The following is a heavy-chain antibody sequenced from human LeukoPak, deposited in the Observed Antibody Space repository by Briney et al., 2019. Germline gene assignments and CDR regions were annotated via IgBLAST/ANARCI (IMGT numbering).Heavy chain of an antibody. CDR3: ARDETYYDILTGYYNGNWFDP. CDR2: INTNTGNP. D-gene: IGHD3-9*01. Sequence: ASVKVSCKASGYTFTSYAMNWVRQAPGQGLEWMGWINTNTGNPTYAQGFTGRFVLSLDTSVSTAYLQISSLKAEDTAVYYCARDETYYDILTGYYNGNWFDPWGQGTLVTVSS. J-gene: IGHJ5*02. V-gene: IGHV7-4-1*02. CDR1: GYTFTSYA.